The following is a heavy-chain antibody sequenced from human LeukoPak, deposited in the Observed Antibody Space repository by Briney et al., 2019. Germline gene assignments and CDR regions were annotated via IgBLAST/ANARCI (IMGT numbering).Heavy chain of an antibody. Sequence: SETLSLTRTVSGGSIRSYYWSWIRQPPGKGLEWIGYIYYQGSTNYNPSLKSRVTISVDTSKNQFSLKLSSVTATDTAVYYCARVEGDYYGSGSFAFDIWGQGTMVTVSS. CDR3: ARVEGDYYGSGSFAFDI. CDR2: IYYQGST. CDR1: GGSIRSYY. V-gene: IGHV4-59*01. D-gene: IGHD3-10*01. J-gene: IGHJ3*02.